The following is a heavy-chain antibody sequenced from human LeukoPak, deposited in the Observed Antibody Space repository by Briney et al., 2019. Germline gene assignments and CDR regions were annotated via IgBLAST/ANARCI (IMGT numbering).Heavy chain of an antibody. J-gene: IGHJ4*02. D-gene: IGHD6-19*01. CDR2: IWYDGSNK. CDR3: ARADSSGWYGGVDY. V-gene: IGHV3-33*01. CDR1: GFTFSSYG. Sequence: GGSLRLSCAASGFTFSSYGMHWVRRAPGKGLEWVAVIWYDGSNKYYADSVKGRFTISRDNSKNTLYLQTNSLRAEDTAVYYCARADSSGWYGGVDYWGQGTLVTVSS.